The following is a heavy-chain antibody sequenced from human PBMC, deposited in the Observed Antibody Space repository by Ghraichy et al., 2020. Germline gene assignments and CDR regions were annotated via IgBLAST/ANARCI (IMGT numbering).Heavy chain of an antibody. CDR2: INPNSGGT. CDR3: ARDVVPAVQKWGLGAFDI. J-gene: IGHJ3*02. D-gene: IGHD2-2*01. Sequence: ASVKVSCKASGYTFTGYYMHWVRQAPGQGLEWMGWINPNSGGTNYAQKFQGRVTMTRDTSISTAYMELSRLRSDDTAVYYCARDVVPAVQKWGLGAFDIWGQGTMVTVSS. V-gene: IGHV1-2*02. CDR1: GYTFTGYY.